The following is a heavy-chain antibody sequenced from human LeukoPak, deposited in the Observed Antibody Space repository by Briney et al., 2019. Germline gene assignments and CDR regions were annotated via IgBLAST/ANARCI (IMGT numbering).Heavy chain of an antibody. V-gene: IGHV3-23*01. Sequence: PGGSLRLSCAAPGFTFRSYAIYWVRQAPGKGLEWVSGISGSGGDTYFADSVKGRFTISRDNSKNTVFLQMDSLRAEDTAVYYCAKTTAGYSSGRSPGWPIDYWGQGTLVTVSS. D-gene: IGHD6-19*01. CDR1: GFTFRSYA. CDR3: AKTTAGYSSGRSPGWPIDY. CDR2: ISGSGGDT. J-gene: IGHJ4*02.